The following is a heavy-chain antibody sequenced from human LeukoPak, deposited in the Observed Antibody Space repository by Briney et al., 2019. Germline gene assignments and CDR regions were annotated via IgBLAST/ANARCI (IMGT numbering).Heavy chain of an antibody. Sequence: GGSLRLSCAASGFTFSSYGMHWVRQAPGKGLEWVAFIRYDGSNKYYADSVKGRFTISRDNSKNTLYLQMNSLRAEDTAVYYCARDISDGYSYGYGYWSQGTLVTVSS. CDR1: GFTFSSYG. D-gene: IGHD5-18*01. CDR3: ARDISDGYSYGYGY. J-gene: IGHJ4*02. V-gene: IGHV3-30*02. CDR2: IRYDGSNK.